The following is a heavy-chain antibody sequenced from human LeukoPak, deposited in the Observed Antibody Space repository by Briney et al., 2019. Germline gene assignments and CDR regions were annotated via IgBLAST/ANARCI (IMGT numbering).Heavy chain of an antibody. D-gene: IGHD2-2*02. CDR3: ARGNYTVRILDY. CDR2: INHSGST. CDR1: GGSFSGYY. V-gene: IGHV4-34*01. J-gene: IGHJ4*02. Sequence: SETLSLTCAVYGGSFSGYYWSWIRQPPGKGLEWIGEINHSGSTSYNPSLKSRVTISVDTSRNQFSLKLSSVTAADTAVYYCARGNYTVRILDYWGQGTLVTVSS.